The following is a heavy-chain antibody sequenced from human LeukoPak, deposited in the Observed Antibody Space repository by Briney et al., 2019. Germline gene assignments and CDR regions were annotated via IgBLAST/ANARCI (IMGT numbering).Heavy chain of an antibody. CDR3: ARGDYDSSGCNYYYYYMDV. J-gene: IGHJ6*03. V-gene: IGHV4-4*07. CDR2: IYTSGST. CDR1: DSSITNYY. Sequence: PSDTLSLTCTVSDSSITNYYWGWIRQPAGKGLEWIGRIYTSGSTDYNPSLRSRLTISVDTSKNQFSLKLRSVTAADTAVYYCARGDYDSSGCNYYYYYMDVWGKGTTVTVSS. D-gene: IGHD3-22*01.